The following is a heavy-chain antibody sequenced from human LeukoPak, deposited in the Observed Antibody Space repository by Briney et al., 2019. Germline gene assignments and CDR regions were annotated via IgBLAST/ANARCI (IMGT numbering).Heavy chain of an antibody. J-gene: IGHJ4*02. V-gene: IGHV4-61*08. CDR3: AREGHIAAAGTFDY. Sequence: PSETLSLTCTVSGGSVGSAGYYWSWIRQPPGGGLEWIGYIYYIRNTNYNPSLKSRVTMSLDPSKNQFSLKLNSVTAADTAVYYCAREGHIAAAGTFDYWGQGTLVTVPS. CDR2: IYYIRNT. D-gene: IGHD6-13*01. CDR1: GGSVGSAGYY.